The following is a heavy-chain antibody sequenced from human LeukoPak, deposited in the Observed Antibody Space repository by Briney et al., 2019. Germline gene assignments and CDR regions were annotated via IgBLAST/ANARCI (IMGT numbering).Heavy chain of an antibody. Sequence: SETLSLTCAVYGGSFSGYYWSWIRQPPGKGLEWIGEINHSGSTNYNPSLKSRVTISVDTSKNQFSLKLSSVTAADTAVYYCAKLYVGYSSGWYFRVVDAFDIWGQGTMVTVSS. J-gene: IGHJ3*02. CDR3: AKLYVGYSSGWYFRVVDAFDI. D-gene: IGHD6-19*01. CDR2: INHSGST. CDR1: GGSFSGYY. V-gene: IGHV4-34*01.